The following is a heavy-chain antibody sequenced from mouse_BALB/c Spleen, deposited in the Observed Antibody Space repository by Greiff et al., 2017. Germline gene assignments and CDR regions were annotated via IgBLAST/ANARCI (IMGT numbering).Heavy chain of an antibody. J-gene: IGHJ4*01. CDR2: ILPGSGST. CDR1: GYTFSSYW. CDR3: ARLDGKRAMDY. V-gene: IGHV1-9*01. Sequence: QVQLKQSGAELMKPGASVKISCKATGYTFSSYWIEWVKQRPGHGLEWIGEILPGSGSTNYNEKFKGKATFTADTSSNTAYMQLSSLTSEDSAVYYCARLDGKRAMDYWGQGTSVTVSS. D-gene: IGHD2-1*01.